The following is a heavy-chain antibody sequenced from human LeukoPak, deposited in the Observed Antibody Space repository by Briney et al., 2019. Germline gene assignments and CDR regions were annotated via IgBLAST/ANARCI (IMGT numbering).Heavy chain of an antibody. CDR1: GFTFDDYA. V-gene: IGHV3-9*01. Sequence: QSGRSLRLSCAASGFTFDDYAMHWVRQAPGKGLEWVSGISWNSGSIGYADSVKGRFTISRDNAKNTLYLQMNSLRAGDTAVYYCARDSGGVGGYDSDAFDIWGQGTMVTVSS. CDR3: ARDSGGVGGYDSDAFDI. D-gene: IGHD5-12*01. CDR2: ISWNSGSI. J-gene: IGHJ3*02.